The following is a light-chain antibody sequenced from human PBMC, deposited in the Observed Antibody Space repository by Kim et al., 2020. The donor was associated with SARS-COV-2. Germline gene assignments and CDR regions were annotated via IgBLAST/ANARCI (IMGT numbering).Light chain of an antibody. CDR2: EDN. CDR3: QSYDTNNPQWI. V-gene: IGLV6-57*01. J-gene: IGLJ2*01. Sequence: NFMLTQPHSVSESPGKTVTISCTRNSGSIANNYVQWFQQRPGRSPTTVIYEDNQRPSGVPERFSGSIDSSSNSASLTISGLTTEDEADYYCQSYDTNNPQWIFGGGTKLTVL. CDR1: SGSIANNY.